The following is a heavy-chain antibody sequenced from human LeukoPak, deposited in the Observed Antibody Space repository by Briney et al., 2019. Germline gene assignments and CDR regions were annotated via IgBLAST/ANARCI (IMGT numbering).Heavy chain of an antibody. D-gene: IGHD5-24*01. V-gene: IGHV3-23*01. CDR3: AKKRDAFDI. CDR1: GFTFSSYA. Sequence: GGSLRPSCAASGFTFSSYAMGWVRQAPGKRPEWVSSLTDSGGTTYYVDSVKGRFTISRDNSKNTLYLHMNSLRAEDTAMYYCAKKRDAFDIWGQGTVVAVSS. CDR2: LTDSGGTT. J-gene: IGHJ3*02.